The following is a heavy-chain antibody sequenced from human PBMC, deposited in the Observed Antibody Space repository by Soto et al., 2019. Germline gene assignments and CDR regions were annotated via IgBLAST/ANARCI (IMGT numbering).Heavy chain of an antibody. CDR3: ARDRPLLWFGELLFDI. Sequence: ASVKVSCKASGYTFTSYGISWVRQAPGQGLEWMGWISAYNGNTNYAQKLQGRVTMTTDTSTSTAYMELRSLRSDDTAVYYCARDRPLLWFGELLFDIWGQETMVTVSS. CDR2: ISAYNGNT. D-gene: IGHD3-10*01. V-gene: IGHV1-18*04. CDR1: GYTFTSYG. J-gene: IGHJ3*02.